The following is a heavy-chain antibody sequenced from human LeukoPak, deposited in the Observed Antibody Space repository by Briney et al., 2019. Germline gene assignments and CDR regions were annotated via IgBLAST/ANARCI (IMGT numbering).Heavy chain of an antibody. CDR3: ARPVPSRLGWFDP. D-gene: IGHD1-1*01. V-gene: IGHV4-39*01. CDR2: IYYSGST. J-gene: IGHJ5*02. Sequence: SETLSLTCSVSGGSISSSNYYWGWIRQPPGKGLEWIGSIYYSGSTYYNPSLKSRVTISVDTSKNQFSLKLSSVTAADTAVYYCARPVPSRLGWFDPWGQGTLVTVSS. CDR1: GGSISSSNYY.